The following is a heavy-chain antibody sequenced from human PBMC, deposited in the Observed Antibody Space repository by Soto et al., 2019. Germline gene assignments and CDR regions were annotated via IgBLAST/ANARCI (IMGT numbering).Heavy chain of an antibody. CDR2: IYYSGST. Sequence: TLSLTCTVSSGSISSGGYYWSWIRQHPWKGLEWIGYIYYSGSTYYNPSLKSRVTISVDTSKNQFSLKLSSVTAADTAVYYCARGGYSYGYVDYWGQGTLVTVSS. V-gene: IGHV4-31*03. D-gene: IGHD5-18*01. J-gene: IGHJ4*02. CDR3: ARGGYSYGYVDY. CDR1: SGSISSGGYY.